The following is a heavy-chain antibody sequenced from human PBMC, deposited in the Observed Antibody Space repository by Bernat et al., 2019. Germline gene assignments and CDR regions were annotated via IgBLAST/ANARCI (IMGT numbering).Heavy chain of an antibody. CDR2: ISSSSTYI. J-gene: IGHJ3*02. CDR3: ARNYDVLSGYYNAFAI. CDR1: GFTFSSYS. Sequence: EVQLVESGGGLVRPGGSLRLSCAASGFTFSSYSMNWVRQAPGEGLEWVSSISSSSTYIYYADSLMGRFTISRDNAKNSLYLQMSSLRAEDTAVYYCARNYDVLSGYYNAFAIWGQGTMVTVSS. V-gene: IGHV3-21*01. D-gene: IGHD3-9*01.